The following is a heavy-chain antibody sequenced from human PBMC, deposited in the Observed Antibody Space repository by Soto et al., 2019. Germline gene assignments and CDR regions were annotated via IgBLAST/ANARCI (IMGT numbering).Heavy chain of an antibody. CDR2: IWYDGSNK. Sequence: VQLVESGGGLVQPGGSLRLSCAASGFTFSSYGMHWVRQAPGKGLEWVAVIWYDGSNKYYADSVKGRFTISRDNSKNTLYLQMNSLRAEDTAVYYCARVAGPYGGNSEADYWGQGTLVTVSS. CDR1: GFTFSSYG. J-gene: IGHJ4*02. V-gene: IGHV3-33*08. CDR3: ARVAGPYGGNSEADY. D-gene: IGHD4-17*01.